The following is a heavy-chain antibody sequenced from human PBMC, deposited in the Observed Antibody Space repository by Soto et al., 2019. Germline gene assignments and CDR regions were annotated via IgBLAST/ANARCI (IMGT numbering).Heavy chain of an antibody. Sequence: GGSLRLSCAASGFTVSSNYMSWVRQAPGKGLEWVSVIYSGGSTYYEDSVKGRFTISRHNSKNTLYLQMNSLRAEDTAVYYCAREQLGGWFDPWGQGTLVTVSS. J-gene: IGHJ5*02. CDR3: AREQLGGWFDP. CDR2: IYSGGST. D-gene: IGHD6-6*01. CDR1: GFTVSSNY. V-gene: IGHV3-53*04.